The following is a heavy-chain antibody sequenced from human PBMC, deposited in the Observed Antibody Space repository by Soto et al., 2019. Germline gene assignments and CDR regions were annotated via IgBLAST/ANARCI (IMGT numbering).Heavy chain of an antibody. J-gene: IGHJ4*02. CDR1: GYTFTSNG. Sequence: GASVKVSCKASGYTFTSNGISWVRQAPGQGLEWMGWISAYNGNTNYAQKLQGRVTMTTDTSTSTAYMELRSLRSDDTAVYYCARQAPEVYDFWSGYYDYWGQGTLVTVSS. CDR3: ARQAPEVYDFWSGYYDY. V-gene: IGHV1-18*01. CDR2: ISAYNGNT. D-gene: IGHD3-3*01.